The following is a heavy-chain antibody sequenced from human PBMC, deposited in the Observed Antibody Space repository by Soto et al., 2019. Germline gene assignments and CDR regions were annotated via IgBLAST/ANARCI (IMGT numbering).Heavy chain of an antibody. J-gene: IGHJ4*02. D-gene: IGHD6-19*01. Sequence: QVQLQESGPGLVKPSETLSLTCTVSGGSISSYYWSWIRQPPGKGLEWIGYIYDSGSTNYNPSLKSRVTISVDTSKNQFSLKLSSVTAADTAVYYCARDPLGWYYFDYWGQGPLVTVSS. CDR3: ARDPLGWYYFDY. CDR2: IYDSGST. CDR1: GGSISSYY. V-gene: IGHV4-59*01.